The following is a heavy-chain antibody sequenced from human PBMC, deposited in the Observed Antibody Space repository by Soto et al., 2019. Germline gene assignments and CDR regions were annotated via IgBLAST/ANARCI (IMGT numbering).Heavy chain of an antibody. J-gene: IGHJ6*02. CDR2: ISYDGSNK. Sequence: GGSLRLSCAASGFTFSSYAMHWVRQAPGKGLEWVAVISYDGSNKYYADSVKGRFTISRDNSKNTLYLQMNSLRAEDTAVYYCARVVVPAATTYYYYGMDVWGQGTTVTVS. CDR1: GFTFSSYA. D-gene: IGHD2-2*01. V-gene: IGHV3-30-3*01. CDR3: ARVVVPAATTYYYYGMDV.